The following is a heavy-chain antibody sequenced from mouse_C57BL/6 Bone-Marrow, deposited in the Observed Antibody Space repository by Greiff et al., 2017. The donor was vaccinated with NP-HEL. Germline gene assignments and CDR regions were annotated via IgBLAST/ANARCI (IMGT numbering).Heavy chain of an antibody. CDR2: ISSGSSTI. J-gene: IGHJ4*01. V-gene: IGHV5-17*01. CDR1: GFTFSDYG. D-gene: IGHD2-12*01. Sequence: EVMLVESGGGLVKPGGSLKLSCAASGFTFSDYGMHWVRQAPEKGLEWVAYISSGSSTIYYADTVKGRFTISRDNAKNTLFLQMTSLRSEDTAMYYCARRYRGLYYYAMDYWGQGTSVTGSS. CDR3: ARRYRGLYYYAMDY.